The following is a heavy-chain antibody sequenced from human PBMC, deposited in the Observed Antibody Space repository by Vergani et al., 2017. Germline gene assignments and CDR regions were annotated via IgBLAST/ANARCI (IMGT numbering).Heavy chain of an antibody. D-gene: IGHD2-2*03. CDR3: ARVGYGSSASCYFAACDI. V-gene: IGHV4-30-2*01. J-gene: IGHJ3*02. CDR1: GGSISSGGYS. CDR2: IYHSGST. Sequence: QLQLQESGSGLVKPSQTLSLTCAVSGGSISSGGYSWSWIRQPPGKGLEWIGYIYHSGSTYYNPSLKSRVTISVDRSKNQFSLKLSSVTAADTAVYYCARVGYGSSASCYFAACDIWGQGTMVTGSS.